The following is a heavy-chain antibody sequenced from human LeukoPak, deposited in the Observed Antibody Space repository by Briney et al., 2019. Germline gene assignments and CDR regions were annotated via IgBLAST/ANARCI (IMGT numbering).Heavy chain of an antibody. Sequence: GGSLRLSCAASGFTFSSYGMHWVRQAPGKGLEWVAVISYDGSNKYYADSVKGRFTISRDNSKNTLYLQMNSLRAEDTAVYYCAKGLWSGTYWGQGSLVTVSS. CDR2: ISYDGSNK. CDR3: AKGLWSGTY. CDR1: GFTFSSYG. V-gene: IGHV3-30*18. D-gene: IGHD3-10*01. J-gene: IGHJ4*02.